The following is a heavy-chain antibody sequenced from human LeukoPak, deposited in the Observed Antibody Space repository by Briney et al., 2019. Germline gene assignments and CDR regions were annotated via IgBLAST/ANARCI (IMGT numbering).Heavy chain of an antibody. D-gene: IGHD5-18*01. Sequence: SETLSLTCTVSGGSISGYYWSWIRQPPGKGLEWIGYIYYSGSTNYNPSLKSRVTISVDTSKNQFSLKLSSVTAADTAVYYCARDTAMGTRTLDIWGQGTMVTVSS. CDR2: IYYSGST. CDR1: GGSISGYY. J-gene: IGHJ3*02. V-gene: IGHV4-59*12. CDR3: ARDTAMGTRTLDI.